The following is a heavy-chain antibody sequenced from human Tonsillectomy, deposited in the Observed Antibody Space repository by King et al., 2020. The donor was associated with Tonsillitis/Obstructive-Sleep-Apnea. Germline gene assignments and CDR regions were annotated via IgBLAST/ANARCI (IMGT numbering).Heavy chain of an antibody. J-gene: IGHJ4*02. Sequence: QLQESGPGLVKPSETLSLTCTFSVGSISSSSYYWGWIRQPPGKGLEWLGSIYYRGSTDYNPSLRSRVTISVDTSKNQFSLKLSSVTAADTAVYYCARLIKYNWSRVYWGQGTLVTVSS. CDR1: VGSISSSSYY. CDR3: ARLIKYNWSRVY. CDR2: IYYRGST. V-gene: IGHV4-39*01. D-gene: IGHD1-1*01.